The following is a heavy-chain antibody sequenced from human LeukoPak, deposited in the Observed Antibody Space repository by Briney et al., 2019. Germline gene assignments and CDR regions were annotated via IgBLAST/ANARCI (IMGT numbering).Heavy chain of an antibody. CDR1: GFTLSSYA. CDR3: ARKEGWCVFDY. V-gene: IGHV3-30-3*01. Sequence: GGSLRLSCTASGFTLSSYAMHWVRQAPGKGLEWVAVISFAGSNKYYADSVKGRFTISRDNSKNTLYLQMNSLRAEDTAVYYCARKEGWCVFDYWGQGTLVTVSS. CDR2: ISFAGSNK. D-gene: IGHD6-19*01. J-gene: IGHJ4*02.